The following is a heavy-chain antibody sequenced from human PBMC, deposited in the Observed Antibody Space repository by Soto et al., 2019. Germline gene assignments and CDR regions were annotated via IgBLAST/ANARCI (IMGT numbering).Heavy chain of an antibody. Sequence: VQLQESGPGLVTPSQTLSLTCTVFGGSVSIGDYLWSWIRQRPGKGLEWIGYIHDSGNTYYNPSLKSRVTISLVTSKNQFFLKVTYMTAADTAVYFCARARGGDSGDYASLFDRWGQGNLVTVSS. V-gene: IGHV4-30-4*01. CDR2: IHDSGNT. J-gene: IGHJ5*02. CDR1: GGSVSIGDYL. CDR3: ARARGGDSGDYASLFDR. D-gene: IGHD4-17*01.